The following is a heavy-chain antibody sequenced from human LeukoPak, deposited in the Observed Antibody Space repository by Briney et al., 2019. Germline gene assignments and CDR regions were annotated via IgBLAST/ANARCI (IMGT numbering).Heavy chain of an antibody. CDR2: INPNSGGT. V-gene: IGHV1-2*02. Sequence: ASVKVSCKASGYTFTGYYMHWVRQAPGQGLEWMGWINPNSGGTNYAQKFQGRVTMTRDMSTSTVYMELSSLRSEDTAVYYCAREGYCSSTSCYDYFDYWGQGTLVTVSS. J-gene: IGHJ4*02. CDR3: AREGYCSSTSCYDYFDY. CDR1: GYTFTGYY. D-gene: IGHD2-2*01.